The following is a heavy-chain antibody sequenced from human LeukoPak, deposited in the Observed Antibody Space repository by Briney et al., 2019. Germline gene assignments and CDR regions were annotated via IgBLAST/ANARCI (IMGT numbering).Heavy chain of an antibody. CDR1: GGSISSYY. Sequence: KPSETLSLTCTVSGGSISSYYWSWIRQPPGKELEWIGYIYNSGTTDYNPSLKTRVTISVDTSKNQFSLKLSSVTAADAAVYYCARLQRVGNTGYYFDYWGQGTLVTVSS. D-gene: IGHD3-9*01. CDR3: ARLQRVGNTGYYFDY. J-gene: IGHJ4*02. V-gene: IGHV4-59*08. CDR2: IYNSGTT.